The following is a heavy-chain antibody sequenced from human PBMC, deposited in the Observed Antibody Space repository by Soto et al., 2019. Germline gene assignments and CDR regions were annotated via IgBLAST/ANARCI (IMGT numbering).Heavy chain of an antibody. J-gene: IGHJ4*02. Sequence: PSETLSLTCTVSGGSISSYYWSWTRQPPGKVLEWIGYIYYSGSTNYNPSLKSRVTISVDTSKNQFSLKLSSVTAADTAVYYCARAPPGATRGFDYWGQGXLVTVSS. D-gene: IGHD1-26*01. CDR3: ARAPPGATRGFDY. CDR1: GGSISSYY. CDR2: IYYSGST. V-gene: IGHV4-59*01.